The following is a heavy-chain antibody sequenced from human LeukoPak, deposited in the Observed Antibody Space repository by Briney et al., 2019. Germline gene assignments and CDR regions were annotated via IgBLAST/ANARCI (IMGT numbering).Heavy chain of an antibody. CDR3: ARVSGIAGDAFDI. J-gene: IGHJ3*02. CDR1: GGSISGSRYY. V-gene: IGHV4-39*07. D-gene: IGHD6-13*01. CDR2: ISYGGST. Sequence: SETLSLTCTVSGGSISGSRYYWGWIRQPPGRGLEWIGRISYGGSTFYNPSLKSRVTISVDTSKNQFSLKLSSVTAADTAVYYCARVSGIAGDAFDIWGQGTMVTVSS.